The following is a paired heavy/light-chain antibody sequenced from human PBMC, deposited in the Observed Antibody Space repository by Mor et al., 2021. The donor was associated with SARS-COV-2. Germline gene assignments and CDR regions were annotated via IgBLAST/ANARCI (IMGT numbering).Heavy chain of an antibody. Sequence: EVQLVQSGAELKKPGDSLKISCKGSGYSLTSYWIGWVRQMPGKGLEWMGMIYPGDSDIRYSPSFQGQVTISADKSISTAYLQWSSLKASDTAMYYCARKTIGYCSGDNCFSSWGLDYWGQGTLVTVSS. D-gene: IGHD2-15*01. V-gene: IGHV5-51*01. J-gene: IGHJ4*02. CDR3: ARKTIGYCSGDNCFSSWGLDY. CDR2: IYPGDSDI. CDR1: GYSLTSYW.
Light chain of an antibody. Sequence: QSALTQPASVSGSPGQSITISCTGTSSDVGDYNYVSWYQQHPGKVPKLLIYDVSNRPSGVSNRFSGSKSGNTASLTISGLQAEDEADYYCSSYTGSSTQVFGAGTKVTVL. CDR2: DVS. V-gene: IGLV2-14*01. J-gene: IGLJ1*01. CDR3: SSYTGSSTQV. CDR1: SSDVGDYNY.